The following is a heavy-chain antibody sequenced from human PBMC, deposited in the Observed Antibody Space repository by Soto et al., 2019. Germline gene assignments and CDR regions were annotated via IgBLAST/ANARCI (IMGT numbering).Heavy chain of an antibody. Sequence: GGSLRLSCAASGFTFSSYGMHWVRQAPGKGLEWVAVISYDGSNKYYADSVKGRFTISRDNSKNTLCLQMNSLRAEDTAVYYCATGIAGAQGWFDPWGQGTLVTVS. CDR1: GFTFSSYG. D-gene: IGHD6-19*01. J-gene: IGHJ5*02. CDR3: ATGIAGAQGWFDP. CDR2: ISYDGSNK. V-gene: IGHV3-30*03.